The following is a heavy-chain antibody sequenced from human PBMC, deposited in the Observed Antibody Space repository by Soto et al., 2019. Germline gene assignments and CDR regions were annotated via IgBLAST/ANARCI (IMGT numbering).Heavy chain of an antibody. Sequence: SGGTLRLSCATSGFTFSSYGMHWVRQAPGKGLERVAVISYDGSNKYYADSVRGRFTISRDNSKNTLYLQMNSLRAEDTAVYYCAKDICSGSYYGYCFYGMDVWDQGAAVAVSS. CDR3: AKDICSGSYYGYCFYGMDV. D-gene: IGHD1-26*01. V-gene: IGHV3-30*18. CDR2: ISYDGSNK. J-gene: IGHJ6*02. CDR1: GFTFSSYG.